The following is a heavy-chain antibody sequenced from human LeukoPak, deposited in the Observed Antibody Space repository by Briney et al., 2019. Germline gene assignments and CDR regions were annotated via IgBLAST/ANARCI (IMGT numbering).Heavy chain of an antibody. CDR1: GFPLSNYW. V-gene: IGHV3-74*01. J-gene: IGHJ4*02. CDR2: ISIDGSRI. D-gene: IGHD1-26*01. Sequence: AGSLTLSCAASGFPLSNYWMHWVRQAPGQGLVWVSRISIDGSRISYEDPVKGRLTISSVNAKNTVYLQMISLRVDDNAVDYFARDRIVGASFDFWGQGILVTVSS. CDR3: ARDRIVGASFDF.